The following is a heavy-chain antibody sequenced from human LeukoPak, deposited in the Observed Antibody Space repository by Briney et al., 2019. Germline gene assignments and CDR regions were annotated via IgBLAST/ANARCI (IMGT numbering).Heavy chain of an antibody. CDR2: IYYSGST. D-gene: IGHD5-24*01. J-gene: IGHJ6*02. CDR1: GGSISSYY. V-gene: IGHV4-59*01. CDR3: ARVATINAYYYYYGMDV. Sequence: SETLSLTCTVSGGSISSYYWSWIRQPPGKGLEWIGYIYYSGSTNYNPSLKSRVTISVDTSKNQFSLKLSSVTAADTAVYYCARVATINAYYYYYGMDVWGRGTTVTVSS.